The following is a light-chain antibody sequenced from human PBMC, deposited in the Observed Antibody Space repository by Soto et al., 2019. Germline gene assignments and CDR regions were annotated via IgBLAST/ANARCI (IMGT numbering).Light chain of an antibody. CDR2: ATS. Sequence: DIQMTQSPSSLSASVGDRVTINCRASQAISNYVAWFQQKPGEAPKSLMFATSTLQIGVPSRFRGSGSQTDFTLTITNVQPEDLATYFCQQYHSLPFTFGPGT. CDR3: QQYHSLPFT. V-gene: IGKV1-16*01. J-gene: IGKJ3*01. CDR1: QAISNY.